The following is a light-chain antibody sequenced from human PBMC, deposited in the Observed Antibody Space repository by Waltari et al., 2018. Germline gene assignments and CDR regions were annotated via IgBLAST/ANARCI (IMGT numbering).Light chain of an antibody. J-gene: IGKJ2*01. CDR2: DAS. V-gene: IGKV3-11*01. CDR3: QLRTNLMFT. CDR1: QSVSSS. Sequence: EIVLTQSPATLSLSPGERATLSCRASQSVSSSLAWYQQTPGQAPRLLIYDASNRATAIPARFSGSRSGTDFTLTISSLEPEDFTVYYCQLRTNLMFTFGQGSKLEI.